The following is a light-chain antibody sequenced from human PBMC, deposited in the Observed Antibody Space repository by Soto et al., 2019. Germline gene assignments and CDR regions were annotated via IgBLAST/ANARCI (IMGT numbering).Light chain of an antibody. Sequence: QLVLTQPASVSGSPGQSITISCTGTSSDVGGYNYVSWYQQHPGKAPKLMIYDVSNRPSGVSDRFSGSKSGNTASLTISGLQAEDEADYYCSSYTSGSTVYVFGSGTKLTVL. V-gene: IGLV2-14*01. CDR2: DVS. CDR1: SSDVGGYNY. CDR3: SSYTSGSTVYV. J-gene: IGLJ1*01.